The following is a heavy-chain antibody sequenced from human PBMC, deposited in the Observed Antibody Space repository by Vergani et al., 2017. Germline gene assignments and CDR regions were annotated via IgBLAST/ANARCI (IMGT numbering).Heavy chain of an antibody. CDR1: GFTFTAHG. D-gene: IGHD3-3*01. Sequence: EVQLLESGGGSAQPGESLRLSCVASGFTFTAHGLNWVRQAPGKGLVWVSGISCQNFRTHYAYSVKGRFTMSRDDSKKTVYLQINSLRAEETAFYYCEDLYGDDGFSPFWGQGTLVTVSS. V-gene: IGHV3-23*01. J-gene: IGHJ4*02. CDR2: ISCQNFRT. CDR3: EDLYGDDGFSPF.